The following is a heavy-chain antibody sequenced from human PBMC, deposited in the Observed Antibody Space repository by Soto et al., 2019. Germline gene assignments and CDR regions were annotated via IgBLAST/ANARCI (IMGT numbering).Heavy chain of an antibody. Sequence: QVQLVESGGGLVKPGGSLRLSCAASGFTFSDYYMSWIRQAPGKGLEWVSYISSSGSTIYYADSVKGRFTISRDNAKNSLYLKMNSLRAEDTAVYYCASSNTVMVHKITDAFDIWGQGTMVTVSS. CDR2: ISSSGSTI. D-gene: IGHD5-18*01. V-gene: IGHV3-11*01. CDR1: GFTFSDYY. J-gene: IGHJ3*02. CDR3: ASSNTVMVHKITDAFDI.